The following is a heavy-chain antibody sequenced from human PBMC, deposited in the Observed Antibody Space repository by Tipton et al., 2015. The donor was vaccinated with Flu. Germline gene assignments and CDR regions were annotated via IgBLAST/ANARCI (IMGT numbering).Heavy chain of an antibody. V-gene: IGHV4-4*07. Sequence: TLSLTCTVSGGSLSSYYWSWIRQPAGKGLEWIGRMYTSGSTNYNPSLKSRLAMSVDASKQQFSLKLSSMTAADTAVYYCARGSGSGTFMIFDPWGQGTLVTVSS. CDR2: MYTSGST. CDR1: GGSLSSYY. CDR3: ARGSGSGTFMIFDP. J-gene: IGHJ5*02. D-gene: IGHD3/OR15-3a*01.